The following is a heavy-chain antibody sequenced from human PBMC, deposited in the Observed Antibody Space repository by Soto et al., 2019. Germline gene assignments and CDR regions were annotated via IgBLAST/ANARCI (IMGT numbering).Heavy chain of an antibody. J-gene: IGHJ6*03. CDR3: ARSSSSQLYYYYYYMDV. V-gene: IGHV4-34*01. CDR1: GGSFSGYY. CDR2: INHSGST. Sequence: SETLSLTCAVYGGSFSGYYWSWIRQPPGKGLEWIGEINHSGSTNYNPSLKSRVTISVDTSKNQFSLKLSSVTAADTAVYYCARSSSSQLYYYYYYMDVWGKGTTVTVSS.